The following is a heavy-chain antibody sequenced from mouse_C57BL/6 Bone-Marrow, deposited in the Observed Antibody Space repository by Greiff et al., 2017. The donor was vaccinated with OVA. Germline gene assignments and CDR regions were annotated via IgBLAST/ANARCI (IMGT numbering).Heavy chain of an antibody. CDR1: GYTFPDYE. Sequence: VQLPQSGAALVRPGASVTLSCKASGYTFPDYEMPWVEQTPLNGLEWIGAFDPETGGTAYNQKFKGKAILTADKSSSTAYMELRSLTSEDSAVDYCTRGYSNYYAMDYWGQGTSVTVSS. CDR2: FDPETGGT. D-gene: IGHD2-5*01. V-gene: IGHV1-15*01. CDR3: TRGYSNYYAMDY. J-gene: IGHJ4*01.